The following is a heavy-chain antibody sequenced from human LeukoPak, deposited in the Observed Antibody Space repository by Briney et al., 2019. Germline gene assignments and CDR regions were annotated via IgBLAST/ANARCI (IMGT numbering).Heavy chain of an antibody. D-gene: IGHD4-17*01. CDR2: ISISGSTI. V-gene: IGHV3-48*02. J-gene: IGHJ3*02. CDR1: GFTFSSYS. CDR3: ARDRATVTTSDAFDI. Sequence: AGGSLRLSCAASGFTFSSYSMNWVRQAPGLGLEWVSYISISGSTIYYADSVEGRFTISRDNAKNSLYLQMNSLRDEDTAVYYCARDRATVTTSDAFDIWGRGTVVTVSS.